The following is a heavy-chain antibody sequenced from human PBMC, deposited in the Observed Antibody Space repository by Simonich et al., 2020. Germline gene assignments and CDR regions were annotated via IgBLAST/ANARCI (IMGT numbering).Heavy chain of an antibody. Sequence: QVQLQESGPGLVKPSETLSLTCAVSGYSISSGYYWGWIRQPPGKGLEWIGSIYHSGGTSYNPSLKSRVTISVDTSKNQFSLKLSSVTAADTAVYYCARAHSRYCSGGSCYFDYWGQGTLVTVSS. CDR3: ARAHSRYCSGGSCYFDY. D-gene: IGHD2-15*01. V-gene: IGHV4-38-2*01. CDR2: IYHSGGT. J-gene: IGHJ4*02. CDR1: GYSISSGYY.